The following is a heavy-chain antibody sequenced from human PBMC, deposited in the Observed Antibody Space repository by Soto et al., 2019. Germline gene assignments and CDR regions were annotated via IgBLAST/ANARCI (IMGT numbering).Heavy chain of an antibody. CDR2: ISGSGGST. D-gene: IGHD6-13*01. V-gene: IGHV3-23*01. CDR1: GFTFSSYA. J-gene: IGHJ4*02. Sequence: PGGSLRLSCAASGFTFSSYAMSWVRQAPGKGLEWVSAISGSGGSTYYAASVKGRFTISRDNSKNTLYLQMNSLRAEDTAVYYCAKGCGSSWSFCYWGQGTLVTVSS. CDR3: AKGCGSSWSFCY.